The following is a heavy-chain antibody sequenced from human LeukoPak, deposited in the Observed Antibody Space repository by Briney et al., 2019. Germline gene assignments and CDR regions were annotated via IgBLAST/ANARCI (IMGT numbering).Heavy chain of an antibody. V-gene: IGHV1-69*04. D-gene: IGHD3-10*01. Sequence: SVKVSCKASGGTFSSYAISWVRQAPGQGLEWMGRIIPILGIANYAQKFQGRVTITADKSTSTAYMELSSLRSEDTAVYYCARGIETMVRGEPVWWFDPWGQGTLVTVSS. J-gene: IGHJ5*02. CDR1: GGTFSSYA. CDR2: IIPILGIA. CDR3: ARGIETMVRGEPVWWFDP.